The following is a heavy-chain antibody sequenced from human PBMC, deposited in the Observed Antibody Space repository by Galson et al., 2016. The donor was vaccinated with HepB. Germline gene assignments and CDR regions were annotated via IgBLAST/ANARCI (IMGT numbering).Heavy chain of an antibody. Sequence: SVKVSCKASGFPFISSAVQWVRQARGQRLEWIGWIVIGGGDTIHAQESQERVTITRDVSTSTAYMDLSSLPSEDTAVYYFAREGYNHVALDSWGQGAQVTVSS. J-gene: IGHJ4*02. V-gene: IGHV1-58*01. D-gene: IGHD5-18*01. CDR2: IVIGGGDT. CDR3: AREGYNHVALDS. CDR1: GFPFISSA.